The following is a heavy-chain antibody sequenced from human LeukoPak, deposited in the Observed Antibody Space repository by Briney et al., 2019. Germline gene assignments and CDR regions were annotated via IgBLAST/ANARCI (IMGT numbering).Heavy chain of an antibody. J-gene: IGHJ4*02. D-gene: IGHD6-13*01. CDR1: GGTFSSYA. CDR2: IIPIFGTA. V-gene: IGHV1-69*05. Sequence: SVKVSCKASGGTFSSYAISWVRQAPGQGLEWMGRIIPIFGTANYAQTFQGRVTITTDESTTTAYMELRSLRSEATARYYCARQAAGLGGYYFDYWGQGTLVTVSS. CDR3: ARQAAGLGGYYFDY.